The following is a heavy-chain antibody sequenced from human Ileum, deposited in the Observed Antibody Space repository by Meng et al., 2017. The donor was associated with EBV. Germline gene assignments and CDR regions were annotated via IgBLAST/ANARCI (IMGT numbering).Heavy chain of an antibody. CDR1: GDTFSTNSSA. CDR3: ARGARLAPFDY. Sequence: SQTPERAWTVSGDTFSTNSSAWNWIRQSPSRCHEWLGMTYYMSKCDNAYAVSVKSRLTIYAVTSKIQFSLQLNSVTPEDTAVYYCARGARLAPFDYWGQGTLVTVSS. CDR2: TYYMSKCDN. V-gene: IGHV6-1*01. D-gene: IGHD6-19*01. J-gene: IGHJ4*02.